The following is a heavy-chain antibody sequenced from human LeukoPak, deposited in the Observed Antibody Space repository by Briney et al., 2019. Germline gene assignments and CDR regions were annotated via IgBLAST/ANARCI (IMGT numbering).Heavy chain of an antibody. CDR1: GFTFDDYG. CDR2: INWNGGSI. V-gene: IGHV3-20*04. CDR3: ARGDYYFDY. D-gene: IGHD2-21*02. J-gene: IGHJ4*02. Sequence: PGGSLRLSCAASGFTFDDYGMSWVRQAPGKGLEWVSGINWNGGSIGYADSVKGRFAISRDNAKNSLYLQMNSPRAEDTAFYYCARGDYYFDYWGQGTLVTVSS.